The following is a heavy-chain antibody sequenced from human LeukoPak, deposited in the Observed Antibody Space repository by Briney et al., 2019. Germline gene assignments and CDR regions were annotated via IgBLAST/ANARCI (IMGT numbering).Heavy chain of an antibody. D-gene: IGHD6-6*01. CDR1: GGSISSSSYY. J-gene: IGHJ3*02. Sequence: SETLSLTCTVSGGSISSSSYYWGWIRQPPGKGLEWIGSIYYSGSTYYNPSLKSRVTISVDTSKNQFSLKLSSVTAADTAVYYCARLAARPDVDAFDIWGQGTMVTVSS. CDR3: ARLAARPDVDAFDI. CDR2: IYYSGST. V-gene: IGHV4-39*01.